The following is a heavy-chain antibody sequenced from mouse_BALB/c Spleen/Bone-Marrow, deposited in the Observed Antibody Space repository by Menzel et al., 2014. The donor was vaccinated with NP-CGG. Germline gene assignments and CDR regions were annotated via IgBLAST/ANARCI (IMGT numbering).Heavy chain of an antibody. J-gene: IGHJ2*01. D-gene: IGHD2-4*01. CDR1: GFTFSRYA. CDR3: ARDDYDDQYYVGY. V-gene: IGHV5-6-5*01. CDR2: ISSGGRT. Sequence: EVLLVESGGGLRKPDRPLKLSCEASGFTFSRYAMSWVRQTPEKRLEWVASISSGGRTYYPDSVPGRFTISRDNARNILYLQRSRLRPEDAAMYDVARDDYDDQYYVGYWGQGTTPTVPS.